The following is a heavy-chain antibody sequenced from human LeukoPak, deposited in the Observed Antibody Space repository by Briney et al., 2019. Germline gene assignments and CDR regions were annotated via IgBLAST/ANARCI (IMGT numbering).Heavy chain of an antibody. Sequence: SVKVSCKASGGTFSSYAISWVRQAPGQGLEWMGGIIPIFGTANYAQKFQGRVTITADESTSTAYMELSSLRSEDTAVYYCARDGCSSTICQAGGNWFDSWGQGTLVTVSS. CDR1: GGTFSSYA. CDR3: ARDGCSSTICQAGGNWFDS. D-gene: IGHD2-2*01. CDR2: IIPIFGTA. J-gene: IGHJ5*01. V-gene: IGHV1-69*13.